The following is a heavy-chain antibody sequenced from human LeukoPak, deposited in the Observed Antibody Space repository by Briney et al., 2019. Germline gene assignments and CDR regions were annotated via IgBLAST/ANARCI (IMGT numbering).Heavy chain of an antibody. V-gene: IGHV3-23*01. CDR3: AKDLQFGYSYGADY. Sequence: GGSLRLSCAASGFTFSSYSMTWVRQAPGKGLEWVSAISGSGGSTYYADSVKGRFTISRDNSKNTLYLQMNSLRAEDTAVYYCAKDLQFGYSYGADYWGQGTLVTVSS. J-gene: IGHJ4*02. CDR2: ISGSGGST. D-gene: IGHD5-18*01. CDR1: GFTFSSYS.